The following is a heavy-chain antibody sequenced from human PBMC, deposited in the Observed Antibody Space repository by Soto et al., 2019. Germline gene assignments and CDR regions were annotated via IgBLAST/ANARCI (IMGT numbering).Heavy chain of an antibody. CDR1: GFTFSSYS. D-gene: IGHD3-10*01. CDR2: ISSSSSYI. Sequence: GGSLRLSCAASGFTFSSYSMNWVRQAPGKGLEWVSSISSSSSYIYYADSVKGRFTISRDNAKNSLYLQMNSLRAEDTAVYYCARELYDYYGSDSNYYYGMDVWGQGTTVTVSS. J-gene: IGHJ6*02. CDR3: ARELYDYYGSDSNYYYGMDV. V-gene: IGHV3-21*01.